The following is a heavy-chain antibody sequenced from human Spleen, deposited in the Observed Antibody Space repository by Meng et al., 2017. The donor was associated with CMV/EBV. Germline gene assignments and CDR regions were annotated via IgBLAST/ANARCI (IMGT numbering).Heavy chain of an antibody. CDR3: ARNDFSNFGWFFDL. CDR2: IDYTGNT. V-gene: IGHV4-30-4*08. CDR1: GGSVTSAGYY. Sequence: SGGSVTSAGYYWSWIRQSPGKALEWIGYIDYTGNTDYNSSLESRVSISVDTSKNHFSLRLDSVTAADTAVYYCARNDFSNFGWFFDLWGRDTLVTVSS. D-gene: IGHD4-11*01. J-gene: IGHJ2*01.